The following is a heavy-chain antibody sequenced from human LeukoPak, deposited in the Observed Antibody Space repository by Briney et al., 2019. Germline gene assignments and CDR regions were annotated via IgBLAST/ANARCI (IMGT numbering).Heavy chain of an antibody. CDR1: GGSFSGYY. CDR2: INHSGST. D-gene: IGHD4-17*01. J-gene: IGHJ3*02. Sequence: SETLSLTCAVYGGSFSGYYWSWIRQPPGKGLEWIGEINHSGSTNYNPSLKSRVTISVDTSKNQFSLKLSSVTAADTAVYYCAIHDYGDYGSFDIWGQGTMVTVSS. CDR3: AIHDYGDYGSFDI. V-gene: IGHV4-34*01.